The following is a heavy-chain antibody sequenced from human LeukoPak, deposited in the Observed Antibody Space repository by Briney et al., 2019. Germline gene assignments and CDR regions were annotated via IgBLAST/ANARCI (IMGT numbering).Heavy chain of an antibody. CDR3: ARGGYDSRYYFDF. CDR2: IHYSGST. CDR1: GGSISSHY. Sequence: SETLSLTCTVSGGSISSHYWSWIRQAPGKGLERIGHIHYSGSTNYNPSLKSRVTISLDTSKHHFSLKLSSVTAADTAVYSCARGGYDSRYYFDFWGQGTLVTVSS. D-gene: IGHD3-22*01. J-gene: IGHJ4*02. V-gene: IGHV4-59*11.